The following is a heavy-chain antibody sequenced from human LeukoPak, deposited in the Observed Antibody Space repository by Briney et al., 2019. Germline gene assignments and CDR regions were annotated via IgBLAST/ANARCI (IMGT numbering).Heavy chain of an antibody. V-gene: IGHV4-34*01. Sequence: SETLSLTCALDGGSFSGFYWSWIRQPPGKGLEWIGEIHHLGTTNYNPSLKSRVTISVDTSKNQFSLKLSSVTAADTPVYYCARGHCTSGSCSRWFDPWGQGTLVTVSS. D-gene: IGHD2-15*01. CDR3: ARGHCTSGSCSRWFDP. CDR1: GGSFSGFY. CDR2: IHHLGTT. J-gene: IGHJ5*02.